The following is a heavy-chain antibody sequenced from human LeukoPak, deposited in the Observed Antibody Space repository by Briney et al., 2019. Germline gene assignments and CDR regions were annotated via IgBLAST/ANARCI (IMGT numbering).Heavy chain of an antibody. CDR3: ARGSRYEAVAGFYYYYMDV. Sequence: GGSLRLSCAASGFTFSSYPMHWVRQAPGKGLEWVALISYDGSNTYYTDSVQGRFTISRDNSKNTLYLQMNSLRPEDTAVYYCARGSRYEAVAGFYYYYMDVWGKGTTVTVSS. V-gene: IGHV3-30*04. CDR1: GFTFSSYP. D-gene: IGHD6-19*01. J-gene: IGHJ6*03. CDR2: ISYDGSNT.